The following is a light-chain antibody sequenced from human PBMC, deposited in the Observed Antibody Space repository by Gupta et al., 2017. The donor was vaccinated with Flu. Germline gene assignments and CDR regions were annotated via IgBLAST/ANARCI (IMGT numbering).Light chain of an antibody. CDR3: QQRSSWPPMYT. Sequence: EVVLTQSPATLSLSPGERATLSCRASQSISTYLAWYQQRPGQAPRLLIYGASNRATGVPARFGGSGSGTDFTRTISSLEPEDFAVYYCQQRSSWPPMYTFGQGTKLESK. J-gene: IGKJ2*01. V-gene: IGKV3-11*01. CDR1: QSISTY. CDR2: GAS.